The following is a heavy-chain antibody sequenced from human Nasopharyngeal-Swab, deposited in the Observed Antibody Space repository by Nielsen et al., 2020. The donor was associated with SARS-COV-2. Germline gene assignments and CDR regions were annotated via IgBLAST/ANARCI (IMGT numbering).Heavy chain of an antibody. J-gene: IGHJ6*03. V-gene: IGHV1-24*01. CDR2: FDPEDGET. CDR3: ATIEISGKGAYYYYVDV. D-gene: IGHD3-10*01. Sequence: WVRQAPGQGLEGLGGFDPEDGETIYAQKFQGRVTMTEDTSTDTAYMELSSLRSEDTAVYYCATIEISGKGAYYYYVDVWGKGTTVTVSS.